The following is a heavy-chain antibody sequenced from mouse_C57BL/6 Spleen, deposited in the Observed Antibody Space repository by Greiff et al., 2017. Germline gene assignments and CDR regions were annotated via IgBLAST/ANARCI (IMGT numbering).Heavy chain of an antibody. Sequence: DVKLVESGGGLVQPGGSLSLSCAASGFTFTDYYMSWVRQPPGKALEWLGFIRNKANGYTTEYSASVKGRFTISRDNSQSILYLQMNALRAEDSATYYCAREDYDAMDYWGQGTSVTVSS. V-gene: IGHV7-3*01. CDR1: GFTFTDYY. D-gene: IGHD1-1*02. J-gene: IGHJ4*01. CDR2: IRNKANGYTT. CDR3: AREDYDAMDY.